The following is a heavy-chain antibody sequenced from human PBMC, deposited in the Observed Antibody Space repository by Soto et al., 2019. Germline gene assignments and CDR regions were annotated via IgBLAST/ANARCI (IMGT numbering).Heavy chain of an antibody. D-gene: IGHD6-19*01. V-gene: IGHV3-33*01. CDR2: IWYDGSNK. J-gene: IGHJ3*01. CDR3: AREVSKQWRQLGAAFDV. CDR1: GFTFSSYG. Sequence: GGSLRLSCAASGFTFSSYGMHWVRQAPGKGLEWVAVIWYDGSNKYYADSVKGRFTISRDNSKNTLYLQMNSLRAEDTAVYYCAREVSKQWRQLGAAFDVWGQGTMVTVSS.